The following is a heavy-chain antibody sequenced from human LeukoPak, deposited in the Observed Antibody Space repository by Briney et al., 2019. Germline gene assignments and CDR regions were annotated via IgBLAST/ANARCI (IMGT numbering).Heavy chain of an antibody. Sequence: SETLSLTCTVSGGSISSSSWWNWVRQPPGKGLEWIGEIYHSGSTNYNASLKSRVTISLDKSNNQFSLKLSSVTAADTAVYYCARGGSSSWDVIDYWGQGTLVTVSS. CDR2: IYHSGST. CDR1: GGSISSSSW. J-gene: IGHJ4*02. D-gene: IGHD6-13*01. V-gene: IGHV4-4*02. CDR3: ARGGSSSWDVIDY.